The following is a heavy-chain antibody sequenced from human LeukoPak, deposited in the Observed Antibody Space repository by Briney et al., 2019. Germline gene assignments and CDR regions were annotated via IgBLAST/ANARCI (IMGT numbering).Heavy chain of an antibody. D-gene: IGHD3-22*01. V-gene: IGHV1-2*02. Sequence: ASVKVSCKASGYTSTGYYIHWVRQAPGQGLEWMGWINPNSGGTNSAQQFQGRVTLTRDTSISTAYMELSRLRFDDTAVYYCARDLGYYDRLDQFDCWGQGTLVTVFS. CDR3: ARDLGYYDRLDQFDC. CDR1: GYTSTGYY. J-gene: IGHJ4*02. CDR2: INPNSGGT.